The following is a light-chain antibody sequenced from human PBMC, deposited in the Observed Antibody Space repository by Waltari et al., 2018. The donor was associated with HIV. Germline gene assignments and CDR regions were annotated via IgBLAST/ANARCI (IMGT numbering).Light chain of an antibody. V-gene: IGKV1-39*01. CDR1: LNITTF. J-gene: IGKJ2*01. CDR2: AAS. CDR3: QQSYITPYT. Sequence: DILMTQSPSSLSASVGDRVTITCRASLNITTFLNWYHQKPGKAPQLLISAASNLHSGVPSRFSGSGSGTDFTLTITSLQPADFATYFCQQSYITPYTFGQGTKLEIK.